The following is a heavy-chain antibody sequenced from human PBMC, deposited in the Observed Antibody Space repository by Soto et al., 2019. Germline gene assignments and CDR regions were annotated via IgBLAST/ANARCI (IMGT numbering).Heavy chain of an antibody. J-gene: IGHJ5*02. D-gene: IGHD6-6*01. V-gene: IGHV4-4*07. CDR1: GGSITGYY. Sequence: XASLSLTCTVSGGSITGYYWSWIRQPAGRGLEWIGRVYRTGYTTYNPSLRGRVTMSLDTSKNQISLKLTSVTAADTAVYYCAKDPLEGGWAARPGSWFDPWGLGTLVTVSS. CDR3: AKDPLEGGWAARPGSWFDP. CDR2: VYRTGYT.